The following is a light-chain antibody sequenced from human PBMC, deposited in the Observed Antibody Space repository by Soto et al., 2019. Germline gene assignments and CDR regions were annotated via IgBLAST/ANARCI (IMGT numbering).Light chain of an antibody. CDR3: SAWDGRLNGLV. J-gene: IGLJ3*02. CDR1: SSNIGSNI. V-gene: IGLV1-44*01. CDR2: NNV. Sequence: QSVLTQPPSASGTPGQRVTISCSGSSSNIGSNILNWYRQVPGTAPKLLIYNNVHRPSGVPDRFSGSKSGASGSLAISGLQLEDEADYYCSAWDGRLNGLVFGGGTKVTVL.